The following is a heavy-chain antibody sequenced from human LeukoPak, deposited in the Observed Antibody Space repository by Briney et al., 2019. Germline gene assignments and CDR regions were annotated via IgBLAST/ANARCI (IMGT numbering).Heavy chain of an antibody. CDR2: TFYRSEWYH. CDR1: GDSVSSNRAA. D-gene: IGHD3-9*01. V-gene: IGHV6-1*01. J-gene: IGHJ4*02. Sequence: SQTLSLTCAISGDSVSSNRAAWNWIRKSPSRGLEWLGRTFYRSEWYHDYAVSVKSRITINADTSKNQISLQLSSVTPEDTAVYYCVRDPYNNWLYYFDYWGQGTLVTVSS. CDR3: VRDPYNNWLYYFDY.